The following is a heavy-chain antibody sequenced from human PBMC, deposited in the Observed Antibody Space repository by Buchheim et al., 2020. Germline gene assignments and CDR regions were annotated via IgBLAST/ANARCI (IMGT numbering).Heavy chain of an antibody. CDR1: GGSITSSHW. V-gene: IGHV4-4*02. CDR3: ARDPSSSATFDS. D-gene: IGHD2-2*01. J-gene: IGHJ5*01. Sequence: QVQLQESGPGLVKPSGTLSLTCAVSGGSITSSHWWTWVRQPPGKGLEWIGEIYHTGSTNYRPPLASRVTILVDRSKNQFSLTLRSVTAADTGFYYCARDPSSSATFDSWGQGTL. CDR2: IYHTGST.